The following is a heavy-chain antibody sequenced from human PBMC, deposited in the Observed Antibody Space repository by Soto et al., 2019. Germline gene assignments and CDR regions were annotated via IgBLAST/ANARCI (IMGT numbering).Heavy chain of an antibody. V-gene: IGHV4-59*08. CDR3: ARHSVEEWLADYFDY. CDR1: GGSISSYY. D-gene: IGHD6-19*01. J-gene: IGHJ4*02. Sequence: SETLSLTCTVSGGSISSYYWSWIRQPPGKGLEWIGYIYYSGSSNYNPSLKSRVTISVDTSKNQFSLKLSSVTAADTAVYYCARHSVEEWLADYFDYWGQGTLVTVS. CDR2: IYYSGSS.